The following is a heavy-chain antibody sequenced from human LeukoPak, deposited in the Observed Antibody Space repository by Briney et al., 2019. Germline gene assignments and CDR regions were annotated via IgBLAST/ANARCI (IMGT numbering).Heavy chain of an antibody. D-gene: IGHD3-22*01. CDR2: ISSSGSTI. Sequence: GGSLRLSCAASGFNFSSYELNWVRQAPGKGLEWVSYISSSGSTIYYADSVKGRFTISRDNAKNSLYLQMNSLRAEDTAVYYCARGDRSSGYYYFDYWGQGTLVTVSS. J-gene: IGHJ4*02. CDR1: GFNFSSYE. V-gene: IGHV3-48*03. CDR3: ARGDRSSGYYYFDY.